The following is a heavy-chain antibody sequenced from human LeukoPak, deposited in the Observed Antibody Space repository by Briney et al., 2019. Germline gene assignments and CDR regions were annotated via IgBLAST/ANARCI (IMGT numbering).Heavy chain of an antibody. V-gene: IGHV3-7*01. Sequence: GGSLRLSCAASGFTFSSYWMSWVRQAPGKGLEWVANIKQDGSEKYYVDSVKGRFTISRDNSKNTLYLQMGSLRAEDMAVYYCARDRCGGDCYFDYWGQGTLVTVSS. CDR3: ARDRCGGDCYFDY. J-gene: IGHJ4*02. CDR2: IKQDGSEK. CDR1: GFTFSSYW. D-gene: IGHD2-21*02.